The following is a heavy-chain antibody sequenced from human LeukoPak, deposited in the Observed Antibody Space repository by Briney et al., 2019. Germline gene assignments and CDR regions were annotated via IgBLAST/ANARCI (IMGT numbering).Heavy chain of an antibody. V-gene: IGHV1-18*01. Sequence: ASVKVSCKASGYTFTSYGISWVRQAPGQGLEWMGWISAYNGNTNHAQKLQGRVTMTTDTSTSTAYMELRSLRSDDTAVYYCARGRYFDWFHYYYYGMDVWGQGTTVTVSS. CDR3: ARGRYFDWFHYYYYGMDV. J-gene: IGHJ6*02. CDR1: GYTFTSYG. CDR2: ISAYNGNT. D-gene: IGHD3-9*01.